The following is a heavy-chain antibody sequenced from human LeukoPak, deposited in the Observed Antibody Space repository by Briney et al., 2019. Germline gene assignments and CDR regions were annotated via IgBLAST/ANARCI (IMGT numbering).Heavy chain of an antibody. CDR3: ARTGDYGDYTAWYFDY. V-gene: IGHV4-61*02. D-gene: IGHD4-17*01. CDR1: GGSISSGSYY. Sequence: SETLSLTCTVSGGSISSGSYYWSWIRQPAGKGLEWIGRIYTSGSTNYNPSLKSRVTISVDTSKNQFSLKLSSVTAADTAVYYCARTGDYGDYTAWYFDYWGQGTLVTVSS. J-gene: IGHJ4*02. CDR2: IYTSGST.